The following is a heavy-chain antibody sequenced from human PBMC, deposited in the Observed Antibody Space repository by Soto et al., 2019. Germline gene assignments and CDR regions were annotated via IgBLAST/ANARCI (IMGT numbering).Heavy chain of an antibody. J-gene: IGHJ5*02. CDR3: ARWWSGSRQGFDP. Sequence: QVQLQESGPGLVKPSQTLYLTCTVSGGSISSGDYYWSWIRPHPGKGLEWIGYIYYSGSTYYNPSLKSRVTISVDTSKNQFSLKLSSVTAADTAVYYCARWWSGSRQGFDPWGQGTLVTVSS. CDR2: IYYSGST. D-gene: IGHD3-3*01. CDR1: GGSISSGDYY. V-gene: IGHV4-31*03.